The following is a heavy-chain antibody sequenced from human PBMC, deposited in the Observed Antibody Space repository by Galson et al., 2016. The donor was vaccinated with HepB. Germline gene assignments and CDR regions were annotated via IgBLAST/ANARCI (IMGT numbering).Heavy chain of an antibody. Sequence: SLRLSCAVSGLKFSTYWMTWVHQAPGKGLEWVATINPDGNEKAYVGSVKGRFTMSRDNAKDSLHLQMNSLRAEDTGVYYCVTSQGYWGQGTLVTVSS. CDR1: GLKFSTYW. J-gene: IGHJ4*02. CDR2: INPDGNEK. V-gene: IGHV3-7*03. CDR3: VTSQGY.